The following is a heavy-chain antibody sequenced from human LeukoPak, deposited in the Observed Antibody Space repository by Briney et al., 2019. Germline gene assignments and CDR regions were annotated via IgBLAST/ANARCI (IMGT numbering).Heavy chain of an antibody. Sequence: GALRLSCAASGFTFSSYEMNWVRQAPGKGLEWVSYISSGGSTIYYADSVKGRFTISRDNAKNSLYLQMNSLRAEDTALYYCAKGSSSWYYFDYWGQGTLVTVSS. V-gene: IGHV3-48*03. D-gene: IGHD6-13*01. CDR2: ISSGGSTI. CDR1: GFTFSSYE. CDR3: AKGSSSWYYFDY. J-gene: IGHJ4*02.